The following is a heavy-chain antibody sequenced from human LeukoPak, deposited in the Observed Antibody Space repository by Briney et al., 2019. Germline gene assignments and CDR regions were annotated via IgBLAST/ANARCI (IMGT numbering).Heavy chain of an antibody. D-gene: IGHD1-1*01. CDR3: ARVAKERVGGVYYFDY. J-gene: IGHJ4*02. V-gene: IGHV3-13*01. Sequence: PGGSMRLSCAAAAFTLSDYDMHWVRQAKGKGLEWVSGMGSAADTYYTGSVKERFTISIENAKNSLYLQMNSLRAGDTAVYYCARVAKERVGGVYYFDYWGQGTLVTVSS. CDR2: MGSAADT. CDR1: AFTLSDYD.